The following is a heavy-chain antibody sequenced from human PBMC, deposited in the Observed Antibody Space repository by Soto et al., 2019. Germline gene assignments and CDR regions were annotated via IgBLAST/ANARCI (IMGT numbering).Heavy chain of an antibody. Sequence: ASVKVSCKASGYTFTGYYMHWVRQAPGQGLEWMGWINPNSGGTNYAQKFQGWVTMTRDTSISTAYMELSRLRSDDTAVYYCARMSVAATAGMDVWGPGTTVTVSS. CDR3: ARMSVAATAGMDV. V-gene: IGHV1-2*04. D-gene: IGHD6-19*01. J-gene: IGHJ6*02. CDR2: INPNSGGT. CDR1: GYTFTGYY.